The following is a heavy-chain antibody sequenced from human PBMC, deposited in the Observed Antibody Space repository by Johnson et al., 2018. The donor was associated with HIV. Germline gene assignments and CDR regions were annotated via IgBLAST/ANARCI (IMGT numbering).Heavy chain of an antibody. CDR1: GFTFSDYY. V-gene: IGHV3-11*01. D-gene: IGHD3-3*01. CDR2: ISSSGSTI. Sequence: QVQLVESGGGLVQSGGSLRLSCVASGFTFSDYYMSWIREAPGKGLEWVSFISSSGSTIYYADSVKGRFTISRDNAKNSLYLQMNSLRAEDTALYYCAKDLGVVIGDAFDIWGQGTMVTVSS. J-gene: IGHJ3*02. CDR3: AKDLGVVIGDAFDI.